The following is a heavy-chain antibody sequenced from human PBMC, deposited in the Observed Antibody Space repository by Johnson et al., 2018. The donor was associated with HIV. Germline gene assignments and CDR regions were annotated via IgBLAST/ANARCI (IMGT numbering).Heavy chain of an antibody. CDR3: ARVRTAAGFDAFDI. CDR1: GFMFDDYA. Sequence: VQLVESGGGVERPGESLRLSCVGSGFMFDDYAMSWVRQVPGKGLEWVSGIDWTGANAGYADSVKGRFTIFRDNAKNSLYIQMNSLRAEDTALYYCARVRTAAGFDAFDIWGQGTMVTVSS. CDR2: IDWTGANA. D-gene: IGHD6-13*01. J-gene: IGHJ3*02. V-gene: IGHV3-20*04.